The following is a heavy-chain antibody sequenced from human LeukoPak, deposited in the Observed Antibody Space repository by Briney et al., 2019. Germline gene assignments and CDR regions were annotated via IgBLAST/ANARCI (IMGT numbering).Heavy chain of an antibody. CDR1: GDSFSSHY. Sequence: SETLSLTCTLSGDSFSSHYGTSIPQPPGKGLEWIGYISYIVSTNYTPSLKSRVTISIDTSKNQFSLTLSSVPAADTALYYCARALVTATKGFDISGQGTMVGASP. CDR3: ARALVTATKGFDI. D-gene: IGHD3-9*01. V-gene: IGHV4-59*11. J-gene: IGHJ3*02. CDR2: ISYIVST.